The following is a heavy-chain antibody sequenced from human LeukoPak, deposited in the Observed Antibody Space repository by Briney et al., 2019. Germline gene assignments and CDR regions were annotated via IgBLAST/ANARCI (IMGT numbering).Heavy chain of an antibody. J-gene: IGHJ4*02. CDR3: AKRYCGGGNCYSSYDY. CDR2: ISGSGSTT. Sequence: HPGGSLRLSCAASGFTFSTYAMRWVRQAPGKGLEWVSVISGSGSTTYYADSVKGRFTISRDNSKNTLFLQMNSLRAEDTAVYYCAKRYCGGGNCYSSYDYWGQGTLVTVSS. CDR1: GFTFSTYA. D-gene: IGHD2-15*01. V-gene: IGHV3-23*01.